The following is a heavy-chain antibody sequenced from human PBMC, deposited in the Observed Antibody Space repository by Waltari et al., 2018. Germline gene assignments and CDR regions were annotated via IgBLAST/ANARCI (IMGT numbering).Heavy chain of an antibody. D-gene: IGHD2-15*01. CDR3: ARPGRVGGGSLMGLDY. Sequence: QLQLQEPGPGRAKPSETLSPTCYVPVCAMRSTRHYWRWIRQPPGKGLEWIGSFSYDANTYYNPSLKSRITISVDTSKNQFSLQLRSVTAADTAIYYCARPGRVGGGSLMGLDYWGQGTLVTVSS. CDR2: FSYDANT. V-gene: IGHV4-39*01. CDR1: VCAMRSTRHY. J-gene: IGHJ4*02.